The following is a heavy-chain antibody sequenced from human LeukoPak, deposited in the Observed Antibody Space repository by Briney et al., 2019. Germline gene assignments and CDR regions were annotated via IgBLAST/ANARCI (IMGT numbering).Heavy chain of an antibody. Sequence: SVKDSCKASGGTFSSYAISWVRQAPGQGLEWMGGILTIFVTANYAQKFQGRVTITTDESTSTACMELSSLRSEDTAAYYCASSDCSSTSCRYYYYYYYMDVWGKGTTVTVSS. J-gene: IGHJ6*03. V-gene: IGHV1-69*05. CDR3: ASSDCSSTSCRYYYYYYYMDV. CDR2: ILTIFVTA. CDR1: GGTFSSYA. D-gene: IGHD2-2*01.